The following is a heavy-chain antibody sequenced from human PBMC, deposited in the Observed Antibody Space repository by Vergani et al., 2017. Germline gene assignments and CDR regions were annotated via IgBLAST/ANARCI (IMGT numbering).Heavy chain of an antibody. Sequence: EVQLVESGGGLVKPGGSLRLSCAASGFTFSNAWMSWVRQAPGKGLEWVGRIKSKTDGGTTDYAAPVKGRFTISRDDSKNTLYLQMNSLKTEDTAVYYCTTANLPRSGYYSNAFDIWGQGTMVTVSS. D-gene: IGHD3-3*01. CDR1: GFTFSNAW. J-gene: IGHJ3*02. CDR3: TTANLPRSGYYSNAFDI. V-gene: IGHV3-15*01. CDR2: IKSKTDGGTT.